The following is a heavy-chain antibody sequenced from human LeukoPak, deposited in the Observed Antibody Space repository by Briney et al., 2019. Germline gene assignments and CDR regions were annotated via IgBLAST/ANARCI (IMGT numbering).Heavy chain of an antibody. CDR3: ARVSPETYDYFCSGSYYYGMDV. CDR1: GFTFSSYW. J-gene: IGHJ6*02. Sequence: PGGSLRLSCAASGFTFSSYWMHWVRQAPGKGLVWVSRINSDGSSTSYADSVKGRFTISRDNAKNTLYLKMNSLRAEDTAVYYCARVSPETYDYFCSGSYYYGMDVWGQGTTVTVSS. D-gene: IGHD3-3*01. V-gene: IGHV3-74*01. CDR2: INSDGSST.